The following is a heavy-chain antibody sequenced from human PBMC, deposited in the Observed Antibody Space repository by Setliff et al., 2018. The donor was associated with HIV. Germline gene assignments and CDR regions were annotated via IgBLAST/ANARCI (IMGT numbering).Heavy chain of an antibody. CDR2: INTYNGDT. V-gene: IGHV1-18*01. J-gene: IGHJ6*03. D-gene: IGHD2-15*01. CDR1: GYTFSNYN. Sequence: ASVKVSCKASGYTFSNYNITWVRQAPGQGLAWMGWINTYNGDTSYAQNLQGRVTMTSDTSASTVYMDLGSLGSGDTALYYCARGGYYSGDYLPRDYYMDVWGKGTAVTVSS. CDR3: ARGGYYSGDYLPRDYYMDV.